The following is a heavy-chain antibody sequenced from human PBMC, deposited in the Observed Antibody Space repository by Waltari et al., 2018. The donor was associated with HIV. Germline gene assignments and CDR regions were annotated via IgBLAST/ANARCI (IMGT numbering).Heavy chain of an antibody. CDR1: GGSITTHF. D-gene: IGHD3-10*01. CDR2: IYYSGST. J-gene: IGHJ6*02. V-gene: IGHV4-59*11. CDR3: ARDLGVLGSYPYHYKGMDV. Sequence: QLQLQESGPGLVKPSETLSLTCTVSGGSITTHFWTWIRQPPGKGLEWLGQIYYSGSTNYNPSLKSRVNISIDTSKSQFSLTLRSVTVADTAVYYCARDLGVLGSYPYHYKGMDVWGQGTTVTVSS.